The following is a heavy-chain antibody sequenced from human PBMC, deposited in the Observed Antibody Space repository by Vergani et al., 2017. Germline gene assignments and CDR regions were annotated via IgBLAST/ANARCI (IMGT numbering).Heavy chain of an antibody. Sequence: QVQLVQSGAEVKKPGSSVKVSCKASGGTFSSYAISWVRQAPGQGLEWMGRIIPIFGTANYAQKFQGRVTITADESTSTAYMGLSSLRSEDTAVYYCASRRPGSGSYYNLGGAVFDPWGQGTLVTVSS. CDR3: ASRRPGSGSYYNLGGAVFDP. D-gene: IGHD3-10*01. CDR2: IIPIFGTA. V-gene: IGHV1-69*13. J-gene: IGHJ5*02. CDR1: GGTFSSYA.